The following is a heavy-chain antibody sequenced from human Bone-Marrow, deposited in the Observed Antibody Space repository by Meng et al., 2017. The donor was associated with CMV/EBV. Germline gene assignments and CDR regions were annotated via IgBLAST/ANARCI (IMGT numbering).Heavy chain of an antibody. D-gene: IGHD6-19*01. CDR3: AKDRGAIAVAGTGFDY. CDR2: IRYDGSKK. CDR1: GFTFSSYG. Sequence: GESLKISCAASGFTFSSYGMHWVRQAPGKGLEWVAFIRYDGSKKYYADSVKGRFTISRDNSKNTLYLQMNSLRAEDTAVYYCAKDRGAIAVAGTGFDYWGQGTLVTVSS. J-gene: IGHJ4*02. V-gene: IGHV3-30*02.